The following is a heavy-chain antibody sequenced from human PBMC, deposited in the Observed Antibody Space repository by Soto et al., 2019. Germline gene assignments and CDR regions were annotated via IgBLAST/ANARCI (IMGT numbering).Heavy chain of an antibody. V-gene: IGHV1-3*04. Sequence: QVQLVQSGAEVKKPAASVKLSCKASGYTFTSYAVHWVRQAPGQRLESMGWINTANGDTKYSQNFQSRSTITRDTSESTAYMELSSLTSEDTAVYFCARAPSGYYFDRWGQGTLVTVSS. J-gene: IGHJ4*02. CDR2: INTANGDT. D-gene: IGHD3-10*01. CDR3: ARAPSGYYFDR. CDR1: GYTFTSYA.